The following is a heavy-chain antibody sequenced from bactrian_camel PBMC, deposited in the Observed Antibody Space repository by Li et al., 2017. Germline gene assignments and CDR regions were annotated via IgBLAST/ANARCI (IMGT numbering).Heavy chain of an antibody. D-gene: IGHD6*01. V-gene: IGHV3S59*01. CDR2: IYLGAGST. CDR1: GYAYSPNC. CDR3: AGAGGYGGRHTDRQYNY. Sequence: DVPLVESGGGSVQAGGSLRLSCVASGYAYSPNCMGWFRQAPGKEREGVAGIYLGAGSTVYADSAKGRFDVSLATAKNTLYLEMNSLKPDDRATYYCAGAGGYGGRHTDRQYNYWGRGTQVTVS. J-gene: IGHJ4*01.